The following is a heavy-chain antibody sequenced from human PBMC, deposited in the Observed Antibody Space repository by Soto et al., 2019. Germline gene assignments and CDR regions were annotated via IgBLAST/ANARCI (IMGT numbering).Heavy chain of an antibody. D-gene: IGHD6-19*01. V-gene: IGHV4-61*01. Sequence: SETLSLTCTVSGGSFSSGSYYWSWIRQPPGKGLEWIGYIYYSGSTNYNPSLKSRVTISVDTSKNQFSLKLSSVTAADTAVYYCARDLAGYSSGWYGNNWFDPWGQGTLVTVSS. J-gene: IGHJ5*02. CDR2: IYYSGST. CDR1: GGSFSSGSYY. CDR3: ARDLAGYSSGWYGNNWFDP.